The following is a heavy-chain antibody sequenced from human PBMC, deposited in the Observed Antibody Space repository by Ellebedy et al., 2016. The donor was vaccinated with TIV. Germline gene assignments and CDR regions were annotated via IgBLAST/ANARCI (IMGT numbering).Heavy chain of an antibody. J-gene: IGHJ6*02. CDR3: ARGLREGKATGNYYGMDV. V-gene: IGHV1-18*01. CDR1: GYTFSSYG. CDR2: ISPYNGNT. D-gene: IGHD1-26*01. Sequence: AASVKVSCKASGYTFSSYGITWVRQAPGQGLEWMGWISPYNGNTKYAHNLQGRVTMTADTSTSTAYMELRSLRSDDTAVYYCARGLREGKATGNYYGMDVWGQGTTVTVSS.